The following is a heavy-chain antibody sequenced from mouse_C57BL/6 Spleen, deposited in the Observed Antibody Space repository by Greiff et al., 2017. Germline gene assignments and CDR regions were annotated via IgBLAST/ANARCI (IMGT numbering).Heavy chain of an antibody. V-gene: IGHV1-62-2*01. CDR3: AIHYGAHGDDIDY. J-gene: IGHJ4*01. CDR1: GYTFTEYT. Sequence: QVQLQQSGAELVKPGASVKLSCKASGYTFTEYTMHWVKQRSGQGLEWIGWFYPGSGGIKYNQKFKDKATLTADKSSSTGYMELSRVTSEDSAVYCCAIHYGAHGDDIDYWGQGTSLTVSS. D-gene: IGHD1-1*02. CDR2: FYPGSGGI.